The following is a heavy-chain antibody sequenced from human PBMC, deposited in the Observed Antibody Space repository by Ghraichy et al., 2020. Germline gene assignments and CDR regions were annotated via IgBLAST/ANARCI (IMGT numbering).Heavy chain of an antibody. Sequence: GGSLRLSCAASGFIFSDNYMDWVRQAPGKGLEWVGRIRNKADSYTTEYAASVKGRFTISRDDSKNSLYLQMNSLKTEDTAVYYCTRTGYSGGGSTIDYWGQGILVTVSS. J-gene: IGHJ4*02. V-gene: IGHV3-72*01. CDR2: IRNKADSYTT. D-gene: IGHD6-19*01. CDR3: TRTGYSGGGSTIDY. CDR1: GFIFSDNY.